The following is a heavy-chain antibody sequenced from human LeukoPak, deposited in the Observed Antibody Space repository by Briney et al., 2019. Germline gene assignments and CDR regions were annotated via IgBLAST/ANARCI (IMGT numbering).Heavy chain of an antibody. Sequence: PSETLSLTCAVYGGSFSGYYWSWIRQPPGKGLEWIGEINHSGSTNYNPSLKSRVTISVDTSKNQFSLKLSSVTAADTAVYYCARGYSYGYYAFDIWAQGTMVTVSS. V-gene: IGHV4-34*01. CDR1: GGSFSGYY. J-gene: IGHJ3*02. D-gene: IGHD5-18*01. CDR2: INHSGST. CDR3: ARGYSYGYYAFDI.